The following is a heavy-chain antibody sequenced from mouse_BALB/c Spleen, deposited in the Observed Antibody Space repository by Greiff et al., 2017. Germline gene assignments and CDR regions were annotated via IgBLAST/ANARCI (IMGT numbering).Heavy chain of an antibody. CDR1: GFTFSSYA. CDR2: ISSGGST. D-gene: IGHD1-1*01. J-gene: IGHJ4*01. V-gene: IGHV5-6-5*01. Sequence: EVKLMESGGGLVKPGGSLKLSCAASGFTFSSYAMSWVRQTPEKRLEWVASISSGGSTYYPDSVKGRFTISRDNARNILYLQMSSLRSEDTAMYYCALIEKRDYWGQGTSVTVSS. CDR3: ALIEKRDY.